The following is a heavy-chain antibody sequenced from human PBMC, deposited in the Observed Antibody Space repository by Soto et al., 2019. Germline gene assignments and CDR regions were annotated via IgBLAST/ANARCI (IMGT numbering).Heavy chain of an antibody. Sequence: GGSLRLSCAASGFTFSDYTMNWVRRAPGKGLEWVSSISKSGSYIYYGDSLEGRFTISRDNAKDSLYLQINTLRAEDTAVYYCAREAAGYSEYFDYWGHGTLVTVSS. D-gene: IGHD6-25*01. CDR1: GFTFSDYT. V-gene: IGHV3-21*01. J-gene: IGHJ4*01. CDR3: AREAAGYSEYFDY. CDR2: ISKSGSYI.